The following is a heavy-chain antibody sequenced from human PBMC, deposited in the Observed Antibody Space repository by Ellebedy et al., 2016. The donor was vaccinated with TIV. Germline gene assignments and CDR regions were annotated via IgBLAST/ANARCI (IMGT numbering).Heavy chain of an antibody. D-gene: IGHD4-17*01. J-gene: IGHJ4*02. CDR1: GFTFSSYA. CDR2: ISYHGSNK. V-gene: IGHV3-30-3*01. Sequence: GESLKISXAASGFTFSSYAMHWVRQAPGKGLEWVAVISYHGSNKYYADSVKGRFTISRDNSKNTLYLQMNSLRAEDTAVYYCARGGGDYGDYLFDYWGQGTLVTVSS. CDR3: ARGGGDYGDYLFDY.